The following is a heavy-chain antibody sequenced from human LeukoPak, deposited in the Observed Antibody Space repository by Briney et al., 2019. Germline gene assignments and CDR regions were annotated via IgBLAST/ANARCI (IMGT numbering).Heavy chain of an antibody. V-gene: IGHV3-48*03. J-gene: IGHJ4*02. CDR1: GFTFSSYE. CDR3: ASSGVVALDY. CDR2: ISSSGTTI. D-gene: IGHD2-15*01. Sequence: GGSLRLSCAASGFTFSSYEMKWVRQAPGKGLEWVSYISSSGTTIYDAVSVKGRFTISRDNAKNSLYLKMNSVRVEATAVYYCASSGVVALDYWGQGTLVTVSS.